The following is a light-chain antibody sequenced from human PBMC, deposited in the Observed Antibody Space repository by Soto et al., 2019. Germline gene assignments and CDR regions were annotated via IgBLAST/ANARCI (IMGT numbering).Light chain of an antibody. CDR2: DAS. V-gene: IGKV1-5*01. CDR3: QQYNSYSPWT. CDR1: QSISSW. J-gene: IGKJ1*01. Sequence: DIQMTQSPSTLSASVGDRVTITCRASQSISSWLAWYQQKPGKAPKLLIYDASSLESGVPSRFSGSGYGTEFTLTISSPQPDDFATYYCQQYNSYSPWTFGQGTKVDIK.